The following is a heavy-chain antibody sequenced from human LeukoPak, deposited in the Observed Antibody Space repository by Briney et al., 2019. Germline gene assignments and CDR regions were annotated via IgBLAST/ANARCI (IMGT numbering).Heavy chain of an antibody. CDR1: GFTFSSYA. Sequence: GGSLRLSCATSGFTFSSYAMHWVRQAPGKGLEWVAVISYDGNNKYYADSVKGRFTISRDSSKDTLYLQMNSLRAEDTAVYFCARDNWYDYLADVLDIWGQGTMVTVSS. CDR3: ARDNWYDYLADVLDI. D-gene: IGHD1-20*01. V-gene: IGHV3-30-3*01. CDR2: ISYDGNNK. J-gene: IGHJ3*02.